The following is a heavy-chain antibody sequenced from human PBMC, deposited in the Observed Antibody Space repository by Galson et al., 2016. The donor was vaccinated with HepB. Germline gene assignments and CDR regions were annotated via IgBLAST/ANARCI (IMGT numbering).Heavy chain of an antibody. D-gene: IGHD6-13*01. CDR1: GFTFFDYA. V-gene: IGHV3-23*01. CDR2: ISGSGGST. Sequence: SLRLSCAASGFTFFDYALSWVRQAPGKGLEWVSSISGSGGSTFYADSVKGRFTISRDNSKNTVYLQMNSLRVEDTAVYYCAKGRSLSAAVSLWFDPWGQGTLVTVSS. CDR3: AKGRSLSAAVSLWFDP. J-gene: IGHJ5*02.